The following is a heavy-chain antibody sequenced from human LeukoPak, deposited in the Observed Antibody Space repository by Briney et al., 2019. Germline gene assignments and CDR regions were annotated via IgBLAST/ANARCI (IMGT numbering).Heavy chain of an antibody. Sequence: GGSLRLSCAASGFSLGSYSMNWVRQAPGKGLEWISYISSSGTVYYADSVKGRFTISRDNAKNSLFLQLNTLRVDDTAVYYCARGYSFTDFWGQGTLLTVSS. D-gene: IGHD5-18*01. CDR2: ISSSGTV. V-gene: IGHV3-48*01. J-gene: IGHJ4*02. CDR3: ARGYSFTDF. CDR1: GFSLGSYS.